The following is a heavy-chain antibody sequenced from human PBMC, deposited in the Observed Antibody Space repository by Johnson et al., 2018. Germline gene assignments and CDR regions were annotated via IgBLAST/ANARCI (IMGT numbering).Heavy chain of an antibody. CDR3: TREARGTTGACDI. CDR1: GFIFNRYG. CDR2: ISDGSTTI. D-gene: IGHD1-1*01. Sequence: VQLVQSGGDLVQPGGSLRLSCVGSGFIFNRYGMHWVRQAPGKGLEWVSYISDGSTTIYYADSVKGRFTISRDNAKKSLYLQMISLRPADTTIYYCTREARGTTGACDIWGQGTRVTVSS. V-gene: IGHV3-48*01. J-gene: IGHJ3*02.